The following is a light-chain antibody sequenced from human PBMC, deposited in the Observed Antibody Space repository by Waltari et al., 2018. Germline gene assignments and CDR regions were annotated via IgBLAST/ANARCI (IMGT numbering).Light chain of an antibody. CDR3: QQYNDWPPT. Sequence: EIVMTQSPATLSVSVGERATLSCRASQRFGSNLAWYQLKPGQAPRLLLSGASTRATGIPARVSGSGSGTEFTRTISSLQSEDFAVYYCQQYNDWPPTFGGGTKVEIK. J-gene: IGKJ4*01. CDR1: QRFGSN. V-gene: IGKV3-15*01. CDR2: GAS.